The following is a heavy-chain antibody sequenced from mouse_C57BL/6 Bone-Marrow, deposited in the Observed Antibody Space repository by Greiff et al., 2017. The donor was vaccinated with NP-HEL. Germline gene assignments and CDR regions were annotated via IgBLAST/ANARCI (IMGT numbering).Heavy chain of an antibody. CDR2: ISYDGSN. V-gene: IGHV3-6*01. CDR1: GYSITSGYY. D-gene: IGHD2-14*01. CDR3: ARAVRRVAY. J-gene: IGHJ3*01. Sequence: DVKLQESGPGLVKPSQSLSLTCSVTGYSITSGYYWNWIRQFPGNKLEWMGYISYDGSNNYNPSLKNRISITRDTSKNQFFLKLNSVTTEDTATYYCARAVRRVAYWGQGTLVTVSA.